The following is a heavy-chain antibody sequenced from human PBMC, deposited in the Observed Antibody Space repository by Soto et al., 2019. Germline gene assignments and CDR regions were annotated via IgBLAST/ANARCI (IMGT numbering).Heavy chain of an antibody. D-gene: IGHD3-22*01. CDR3: ARAKGYYYDSSGPREAFDY. J-gene: IGHJ4*02. Sequence: QVQLQESGPGLVKPSQTLPLTCTVSGGSISSGGYYWSWIRQHPGKGLEWIGYIYYSGSTYYNPSLKSRVTISVDTSKNQFSLKLSSVTAADTAVYYCARAKGYYYDSSGPREAFDYWGQGTLVTVSS. CDR2: IYYSGST. CDR1: GGSISSGGYY. V-gene: IGHV4-31*03.